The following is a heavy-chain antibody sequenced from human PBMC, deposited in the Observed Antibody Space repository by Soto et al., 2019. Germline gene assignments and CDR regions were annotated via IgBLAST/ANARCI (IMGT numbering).Heavy chain of an antibody. D-gene: IGHD4-17*01. V-gene: IGHV3-30-3*01. J-gene: IGHJ4*02. CDR3: ARDLVYGDYNLGY. CDR2: ISYDGSHK. CDR1: GFTFSSYA. Sequence: QVQLVESGGGVVQPGRSLRLSCADSGFTFSSYAMHWVRQAPGKGLEWVAVISYDGSHKYYADSVKGQFTISRDNSKNTLYLQMNSLRPEDTAVYYCARDLVYGDYNLGYWDQGTLVTVSS.